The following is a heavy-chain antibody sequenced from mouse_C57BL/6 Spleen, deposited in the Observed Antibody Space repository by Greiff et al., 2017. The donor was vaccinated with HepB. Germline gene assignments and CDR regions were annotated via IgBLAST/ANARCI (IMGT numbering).Heavy chain of an antibody. D-gene: IGHD1-1*01. Sequence: DVMLVESGGGLVKPGGSLKLSCAASGFTFSDYGMHWVRQAPEKGLEWVAYISSGSSTIYYADTVKGRFTISRDNAKNTLFLQMTSLRSEDTAMYYCARRVVATKGGYAMDYWGQGTSVTVSS. CDR1: GFTFSDYG. CDR2: ISSGSSTI. J-gene: IGHJ4*01. V-gene: IGHV5-17*01. CDR3: ARRVVATKGGYAMDY.